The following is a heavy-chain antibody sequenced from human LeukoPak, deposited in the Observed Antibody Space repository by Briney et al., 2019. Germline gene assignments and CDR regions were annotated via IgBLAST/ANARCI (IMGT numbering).Heavy chain of an antibody. CDR3: ARDSIQLLDDAFDI. CDR2: ISYSGST. Sequence: SETLSLTCTVSGGSISSYYWSWIRQPPGKGLEWIGYISYSGSTNYNPSLKSRVTISVDTSKNQFSLKLSSVTAADTAVYYCARDSIQLLDDAFDIWGQGTMVTVSS. CDR1: GGSISSYY. V-gene: IGHV4-59*01. D-gene: IGHD2-2*01. J-gene: IGHJ3*02.